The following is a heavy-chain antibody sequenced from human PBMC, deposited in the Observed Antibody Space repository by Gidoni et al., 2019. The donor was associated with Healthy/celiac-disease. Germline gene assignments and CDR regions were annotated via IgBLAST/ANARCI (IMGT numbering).Heavy chain of an antibody. CDR1: GFTFDDYA. D-gene: IGHD3-3*01. CDR2: ISGDGGST. J-gene: IGHJ6*02. Sequence: EVQLVESGGGVVQPGGSLRLSCADSGFTFDDYAMHWVRQAPGKGLEWVSLISGDGGSTYYADSVKGRFTISRDNSKNSLYLQMNSLRTEDTALYYCAKGLGFGSGFGMDVWGQGTTVTVSS. V-gene: IGHV3-43*02. CDR3: AKGLGFGSGFGMDV.